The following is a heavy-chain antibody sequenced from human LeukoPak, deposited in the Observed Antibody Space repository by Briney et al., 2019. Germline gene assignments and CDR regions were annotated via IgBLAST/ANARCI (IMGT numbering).Heavy chain of an antibody. J-gene: IGHJ4*02. CDR2: IYPDDSDI. Sequence: ESLKTSCKGSGYSFISNWNCWLRQMPAKGLEWLGIIYPDDSDIRYSPSFQGQVTISADKSISTAYLQWSSLKASDTAIYYCAILVGATRHFDYWGQGTLVTVSS. CDR3: AILVGATRHFDY. V-gene: IGHV5-51*01. CDR1: GYSFISNW. D-gene: IGHD1-26*01.